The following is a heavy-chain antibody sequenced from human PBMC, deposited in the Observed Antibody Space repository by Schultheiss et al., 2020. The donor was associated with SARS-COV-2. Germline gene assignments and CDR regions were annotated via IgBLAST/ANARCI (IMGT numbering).Heavy chain of an antibody. J-gene: IGHJ4*02. CDR3: ARGGYSYGFY. CDR2: ISYDGSNK. Sequence: GGSLRLSCAASGFTFSSYAMHWVRQAPGKGLEWVAVISYDGSNKYYADSVKGRFTISRENAKNSLYLQMNSLRAGDTAVYYCARGGYSYGFYWGQGTLVTVSS. CDR1: GFTFSSYA. D-gene: IGHD5-18*01. V-gene: IGHV3-30*14.